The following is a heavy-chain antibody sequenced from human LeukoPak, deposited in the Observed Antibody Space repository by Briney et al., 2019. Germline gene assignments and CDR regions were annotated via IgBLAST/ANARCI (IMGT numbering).Heavy chain of an antibody. CDR2: IYSGGST. J-gene: IGHJ6*03. Sequence: GGSLRLSCAASGFTVSSNYMSWVRQAPGKGLVWVSLIYSGGSTYYADSVKGRFTISRDNSKNTLYLQMNSLRAEDTAVYYCARDRTGQQLISRKEYYYMDVWGKGTTVTISS. CDR3: ARDRTGQQLISRKEYYYMDV. CDR1: GFTVSSNY. D-gene: IGHD4-11*01. V-gene: IGHV3-66*01.